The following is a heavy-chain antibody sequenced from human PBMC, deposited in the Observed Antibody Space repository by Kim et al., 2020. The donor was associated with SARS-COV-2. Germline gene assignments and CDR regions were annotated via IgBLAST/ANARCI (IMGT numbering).Heavy chain of an antibody. J-gene: IGHJ5*02. CDR1: GFTFSSYA. D-gene: IGHD2-2*01. V-gene: IGHV3-23*01. CDR2: MSYSSVS. Sequence: GGSLRLSCVASGFTFSSYASNWVRQAPGKGLEWVSGMSYSSVSYAESVSGSFTISSDKYKNTVYLQMSRLRAEDTAVYYCSNTSSSHWYQGDYPDLWGQGTLVTVST. CDR3: SNTSSSHWYQGDYPDL.